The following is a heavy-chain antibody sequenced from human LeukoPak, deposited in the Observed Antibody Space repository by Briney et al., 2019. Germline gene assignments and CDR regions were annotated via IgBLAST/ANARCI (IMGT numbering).Heavy chain of an antibody. D-gene: IGHD5-18*01. V-gene: IGHV1-69*04. CDR1: GGTFSSYT. CDR3: ARDHPDTAMAPFDY. CDR2: IIPILGIA. J-gene: IGHJ4*02. Sequence: ASVKVSCKASGGTFSSYTISLVRQAPGQGLEWMGRIIPILGIANYAQKFQGRVTITVDKSTSTAYMELSSLRSEYTAVYYCARDHPDTAMAPFDYWGQGTLVTVSS.